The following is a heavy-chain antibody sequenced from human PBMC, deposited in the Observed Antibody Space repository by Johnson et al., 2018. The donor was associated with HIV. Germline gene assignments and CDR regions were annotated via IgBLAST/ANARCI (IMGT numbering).Heavy chain of an antibody. CDR1: GFTFSDYY. CDR3: RVVTGAFDI. J-gene: IGHJ3*02. D-gene: IGHD4-23*01. CDR2: IKQDESEK. Sequence: VQLVESGGGLVKPGGSLRLSCAASGFTFSDYYMSWVRQAPGKGLEWVANIKQDESEKYYVDSVKGRFTISRDNAKNSLYLQLNSLRAEDTAVYYCRVVTGAFDIWGQGTMVTVS. V-gene: IGHV3-7*01.